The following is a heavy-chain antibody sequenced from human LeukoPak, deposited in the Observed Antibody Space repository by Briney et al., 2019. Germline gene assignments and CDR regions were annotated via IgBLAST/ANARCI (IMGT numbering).Heavy chain of an antibody. CDR1: GFTFSSYA. CDR3: AELGITMIGGV. D-gene: IGHD3-10*02. V-gene: IGHV3-48*03. CDR2: ISSSGSTI. Sequence: GGSLRLSCAASGFTFSSYAMNWVRQAPGKGLEGVSYISSSGSTIYYADSVKGRFTISRDNAKNSLYLQMNSLRAEDTAVYYCAELGITMIGGVWGKGTTVTISS. J-gene: IGHJ6*04.